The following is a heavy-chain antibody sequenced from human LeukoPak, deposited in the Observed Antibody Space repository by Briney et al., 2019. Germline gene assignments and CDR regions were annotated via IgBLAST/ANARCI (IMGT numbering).Heavy chain of an antibody. J-gene: IGHJ1*01. CDR2: IGAGT. V-gene: IGHV3-23*01. CDR1: GFTFSSYA. D-gene: IGHD6-13*01. CDR3: AKDRAAGVSNTQH. Sequence: PGGSLRLSCAASGFTFSSYAMSWVRQAPGKGLEWVSAIGAGTYYADSVKGRFTISRDNSKNTLYLQMNSLRAEDTAAYYCAKDRAAGVSNTQHWGQGTLVTVSS.